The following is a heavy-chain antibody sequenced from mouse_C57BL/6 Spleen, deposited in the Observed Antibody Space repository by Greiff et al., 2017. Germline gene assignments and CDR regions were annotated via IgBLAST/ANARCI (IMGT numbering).Heavy chain of an antibody. Sequence: EVMLVESGGDLVKPGGSLKLSCAASGFTFSSYGMSWVRQTPDKRLEWVATISSGGSYTYYPDSVKGRFTISRDNAENTLYLQMSSLKSEDTAMYYCARHYGSSSYFDYWGQGTTLTVSS. J-gene: IGHJ2*01. V-gene: IGHV5-6*01. CDR1: GFTFSSYG. D-gene: IGHD1-1*01. CDR2: ISSGGSYT. CDR3: ARHYGSSSYFDY.